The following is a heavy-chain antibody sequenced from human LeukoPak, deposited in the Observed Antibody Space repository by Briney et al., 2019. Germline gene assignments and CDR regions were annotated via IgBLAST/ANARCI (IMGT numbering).Heavy chain of an antibody. J-gene: IGHJ4*02. CDR1: GFTFSSYA. CDR2: ISYEGSNK. CDR3: ARGGQYCSSTSCYNRNLDY. V-gene: IGHV3-30-3*01. D-gene: IGHD2-2*02. Sequence: GGSLRLSCAASGFTFSSYAMHWVRQAPGKGLEWVAVISYEGSNKYYADSVKGRFTISRDNSKNTLYLQMNSLRAEDTAVYYCARGGQYCSSTSCYNRNLDYWGQGTLVTVSS.